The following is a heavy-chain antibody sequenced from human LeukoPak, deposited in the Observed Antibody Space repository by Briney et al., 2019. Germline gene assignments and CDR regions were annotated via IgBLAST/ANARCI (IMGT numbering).Heavy chain of an antibody. Sequence: GGSLRLSCAASEFTFSSYAMSWVRQAPGKGLEWVSAISGSGDSTYYGDSVKGRFTISRDNSKNTLYLQMNSLRAEDTAVYYCAKTRPLDSSSWSHGDYWGQGTLVTVSS. CDR2: ISGSGDST. J-gene: IGHJ4*02. CDR3: AKTRPLDSSSWSHGDY. V-gene: IGHV3-23*01. D-gene: IGHD6-13*01. CDR1: EFTFSSYA.